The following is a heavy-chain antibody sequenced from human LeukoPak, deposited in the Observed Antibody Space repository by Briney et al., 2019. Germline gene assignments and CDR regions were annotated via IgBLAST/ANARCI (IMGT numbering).Heavy chain of an antibody. CDR2: IYYSGST. V-gene: IGHV4-59*11. Sequence: PSETLSLTCTVSGASISSHYWSWIRQPPGKGLEWIGYIYYSGSTNYNPSLKSRVTISVDTSKNQFSLKLSSVTAADTAVYYCARGYGQGYDAFDIWGQGTMVTVSS. CDR3: ARGYGQGYDAFDI. D-gene: IGHD4-17*01. CDR1: GASISSHY. J-gene: IGHJ3*02.